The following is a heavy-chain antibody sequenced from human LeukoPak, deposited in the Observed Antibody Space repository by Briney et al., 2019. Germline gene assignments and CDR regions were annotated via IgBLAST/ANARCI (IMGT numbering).Heavy chain of an antibody. D-gene: IGHD6-19*01. CDR1: GFTFSDYY. V-gene: IGHV3-11*04. CDR2: ISSSGSTI. J-gene: IGHJ6*02. Sequence: GGSLRLSCAASGFTFSDYYMSWIRQAPGKGLEWVSYISSSGSTIYYADSVKGRFTISRDNSKNTLYLQMNSLRAEDTAVYYCARDYAPRQWLVYYYYGMDVWGQGTTVTVSS. CDR3: ARDYAPRQWLVYYYYGMDV.